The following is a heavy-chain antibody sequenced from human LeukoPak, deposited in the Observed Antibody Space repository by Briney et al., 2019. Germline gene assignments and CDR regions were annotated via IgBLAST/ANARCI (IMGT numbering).Heavy chain of an antibody. Sequence: ASVKVSCKASGGTFSSYAISWVRQAPGQGLEWMGGIIPIFGTANYAQKFQGRVTITADESTSTAYMELSSLRSEDTAVYYCARHTIFGVAIKPFDYWGQGTLVTVSS. J-gene: IGHJ4*02. CDR3: ARHTIFGVAIKPFDY. CDR2: IIPIFGTA. V-gene: IGHV1-69*13. CDR1: GGTFSSYA. D-gene: IGHD3-3*01.